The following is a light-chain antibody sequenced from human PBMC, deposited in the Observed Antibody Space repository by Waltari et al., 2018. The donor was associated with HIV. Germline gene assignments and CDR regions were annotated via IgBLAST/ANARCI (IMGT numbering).Light chain of an antibody. V-gene: IGLV2-8*01. CDR2: EVN. Sequence: QSALTQPPSASGSPGQSAPIPCTGTSSDVGGSKYVSWYQQHPGKAPKLMIYEVNKRHSGVPDRFSGSKSANTASLTVSGLQADDEADYYCNSYAGSNNWVFGGGTKLTVL. CDR1: SSDVGGSKY. CDR3: NSYAGSNNWV. J-gene: IGLJ3*02.